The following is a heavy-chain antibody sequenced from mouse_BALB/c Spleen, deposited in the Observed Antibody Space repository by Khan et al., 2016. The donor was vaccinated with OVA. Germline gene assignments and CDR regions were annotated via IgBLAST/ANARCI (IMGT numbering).Heavy chain of an antibody. V-gene: IGHV1-4*01. J-gene: IGHJ3*01. CDR3: VRDGAYYRNDGWFAY. Sequence: QMQLEESGAELARPGASVKMSCKASGYTFTSYTIHWIKLRPGQGLEWIGYINPSNNYTNYNQKFKDKATLTADKSSTTAYMQLSSLTSDDSAVYNWVRDGAYYRNDGWFAYWGQGTLVTVSA. CDR2: INPSNNYT. CDR1: GYTFTSYT. D-gene: IGHD2-14*01.